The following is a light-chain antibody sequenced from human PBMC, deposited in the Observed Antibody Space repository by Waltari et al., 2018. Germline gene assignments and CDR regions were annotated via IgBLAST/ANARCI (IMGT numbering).Light chain of an antibody. CDR1: SPNIGNNY. CDR2: ENN. Sequence: QSVLTQPPSVSAAPGQKVTISCSGSSPNIGNNYVSWYQQFPGTAPKLLIYENNNRPSGTPDRFSGSKSGTSATLDIHGLQTGDEANYYCGTWDSSLSVGVLGGGTKVTVL. V-gene: IGLV1-51*01. CDR3: GTWDSSLSVGV. J-gene: IGLJ2*01.